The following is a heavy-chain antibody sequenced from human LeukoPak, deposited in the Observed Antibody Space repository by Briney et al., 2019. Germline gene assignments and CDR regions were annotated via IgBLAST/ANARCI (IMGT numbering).Heavy chain of an antibody. D-gene: IGHD2-21*02. J-gene: IGHJ2*01. Sequence: SVTVSCKASGGTFSSYAISWVRQAPGQGLEWMGGIIPIFGTANYAKKFQGRVTITADESTCTAYMELSSLRSEDTAVYYCARDSGGAYCGGDCYPRHNWYFDLWGRGTLVTVSS. CDR1: GGTFSSYA. V-gene: IGHV1-69*13. CDR3: ARDSGGAYCGGDCYPRHNWYFDL. CDR2: IIPIFGTA.